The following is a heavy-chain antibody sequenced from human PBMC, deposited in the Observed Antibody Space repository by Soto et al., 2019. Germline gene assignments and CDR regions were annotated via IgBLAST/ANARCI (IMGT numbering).Heavy chain of an antibody. D-gene: IGHD1-26*01. CDR1: GFTFSSYA. CDR3: ARMESGSYLDYYYGMDV. J-gene: IGHJ6*04. Sequence: QVQLVESGGGVVQPGRSLRLSCAASGFTFSSYAMHWVRQAPGKGLEWVAVISYDGSNKYYADSVKGRFTISRDNSKNXXYLQMNSLRAEDTAVYYCARMESGSYLDYYYGMDVWGKGTTVTVSS. V-gene: IGHV3-30-3*01. CDR2: ISYDGSNK.